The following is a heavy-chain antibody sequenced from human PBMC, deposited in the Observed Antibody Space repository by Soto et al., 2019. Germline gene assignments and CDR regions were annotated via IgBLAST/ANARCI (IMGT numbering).Heavy chain of an antibody. J-gene: IGHJ5*01. CDR1: GDSVSTNSAT. CDR3: ARLIGNSWLDS. CDR2: TYYRSKWFN. Sequence: QVQLQQSGPGLVKPSQTLSLTCAISGDSVSTNSATWDWIRQSPSRRLEWLGRTYYRSKWFNDYAVSVKGHIRINQHTTNNQCPLQLNSVTPDDTAVYYCARLIGNSWLDSWGQGTLVTVSS. D-gene: IGHD2-8*01. V-gene: IGHV6-1*01.